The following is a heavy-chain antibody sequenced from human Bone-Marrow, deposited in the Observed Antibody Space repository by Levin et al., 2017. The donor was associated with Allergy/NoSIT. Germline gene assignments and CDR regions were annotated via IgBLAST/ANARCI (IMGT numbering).Heavy chain of an antibody. D-gene: IGHD3-10*01. V-gene: IGHV3-7*01. CDR2: IKQDGSEK. J-gene: IGHJ4*02. Sequence: GESLKISCAASGFTFSSYWMSWVRQAPGKGLEWVANIKQDGSEKYYVDSVKGRFTISRDNAKNSLYLQMNSLRAEDTAVYYCARDRFGELLSDYWGQGTLVTVSS. CDR1: GFTFSSYW. CDR3: ARDRFGELLSDY.